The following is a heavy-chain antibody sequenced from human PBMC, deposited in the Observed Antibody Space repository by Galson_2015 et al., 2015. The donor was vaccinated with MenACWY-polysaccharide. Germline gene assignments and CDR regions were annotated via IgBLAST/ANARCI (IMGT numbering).Heavy chain of an antibody. V-gene: IGHV3-23*01. CDR1: GITFSSSA. J-gene: IGHJ4*02. Sequence: SLRLSCAASGITFSSSAMHWVRQAPGKGMEWVSGITGSGGNIYYSDSVKGRFTISRGNSKNMLYLQMNSLRAEDTAVYYCANLISRSTYFDYWGQGTLVTVSS. D-gene: IGHD3-3*02. CDR2: ITGSGGNI. CDR3: ANLISRSTYFDY.